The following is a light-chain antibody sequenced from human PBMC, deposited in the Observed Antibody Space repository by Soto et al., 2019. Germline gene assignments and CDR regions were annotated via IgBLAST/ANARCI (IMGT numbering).Light chain of an antibody. J-gene: IGLJ3*02. Sequence: QSVLTQPASVSGSHGRSITISCTGTSSDVGSYNLVSWYQQHPGKAPKLMIYEGSKRPSGVSNRFSGSKSGNTASLTISGLQAEDEADYYCCSYAGSSTCVFGGGTNLTVL. V-gene: IGLV2-23*01. CDR2: EGS. CDR1: SSDVGSYNL. CDR3: CSYAGSSTCV.